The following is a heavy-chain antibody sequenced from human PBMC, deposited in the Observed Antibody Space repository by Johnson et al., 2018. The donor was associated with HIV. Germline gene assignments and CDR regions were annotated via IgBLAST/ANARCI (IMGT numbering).Heavy chain of an antibody. J-gene: IGHJ3*02. Sequence: VQLVESGGGLVQPGGSLRLSCAASGFTFSSYWMSWVRQAPGKGLEWVANIKQDGSEKYYVDSVKGRFTISRDNAKNSLYLQMNSLRAEDTAVYYCARERRAGVKGAFDIWGQGTGVTVSS. CDR1: GFTFSSYW. CDR3: ARERRAGVKGAFDI. V-gene: IGHV3-7*01. D-gene: IGHD2-21*01. CDR2: IKQDGSEK.